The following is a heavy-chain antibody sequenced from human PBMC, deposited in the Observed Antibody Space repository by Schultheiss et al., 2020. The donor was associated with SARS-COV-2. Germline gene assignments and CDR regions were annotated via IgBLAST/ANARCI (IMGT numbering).Heavy chain of an antibody. CDR3: ARELTGRSNWFDP. CDR2: IYSGGST. D-gene: IGHD1-14*01. V-gene: IGHV3-66*01. J-gene: IGHJ5*02. Sequence: GGSLRLSCAASGFTFSSYWMHWVRQAPGKGLEWVSVIYSGGSTYYADSVKGRFTISRDNSKNTLYLQMNSLRAEDTAVYYCARELTGRSNWFDPWGQGTLVTVSS. CDR1: GFTFSSYW.